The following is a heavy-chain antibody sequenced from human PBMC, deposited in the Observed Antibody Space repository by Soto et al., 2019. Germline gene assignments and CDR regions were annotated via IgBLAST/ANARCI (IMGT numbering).Heavy chain of an antibody. CDR3: ARVGESLSRGNYYYGMDV. J-gene: IGHJ6*02. CDR1: GGSISSSNW. CDR2: IYHSGST. V-gene: IGHV4-4*02. Sequence: SETLSLTCAVSGGSISSSNWWRWVRQPPGKGLEWIGEIYHSGSTNYNPSLKSRVTISVDKSKNQFSLKLSSVTAADTAVYYCARVGESLSRGNYYYGMDVWGQGATVTVSS. D-gene: IGHD3-3*01.